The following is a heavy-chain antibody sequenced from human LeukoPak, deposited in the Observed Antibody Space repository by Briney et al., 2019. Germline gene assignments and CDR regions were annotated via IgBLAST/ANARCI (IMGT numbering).Heavy chain of an antibody. V-gene: IGHV3-21*01. CDR1: GFSFSTYT. Sequence: PGESLRLSCAASGFSFSTYTMNWVRQAPGKGLEWVSSISSSSSYIYYADSVKGRFTISRDNAKNSLYLQMNSLRAEDTAVYYCARPGGGRAFDYWGQGTLVTVSS. CDR2: ISSSSSYI. J-gene: IGHJ4*02. D-gene: IGHD2-15*01. CDR3: ARPGGGRAFDY.